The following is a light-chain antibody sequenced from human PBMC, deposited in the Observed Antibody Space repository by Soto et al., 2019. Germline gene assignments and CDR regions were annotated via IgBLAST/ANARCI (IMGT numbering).Light chain of an antibody. CDR2: DAS. V-gene: IGKV1-5*01. CDR3: LQYNGYYRT. CDR1: QTISGW. Sequence: DIQMTQSPSTLSASVGDTVTITCRASQTISGWLAWYRQRPGKAPNLLIFDASTLESGVPSRFSGSGSGTTFTLTISSLQSDDFATYYCLQYNGYYRTFGQGTKVEIK. J-gene: IGKJ1*01.